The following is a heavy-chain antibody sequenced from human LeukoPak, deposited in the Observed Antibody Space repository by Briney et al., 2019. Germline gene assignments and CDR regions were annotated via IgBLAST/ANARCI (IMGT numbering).Heavy chain of an antibody. D-gene: IGHD3-3*01. CDR2: INHSGST. Sequence: SETLSLTCAVYGGSFSGYYWSWIRQPPGKGLEWIGEINHSGSTNYNPSLKSRVTISVDTSKNQFSLKLSSVTAADTAVYYCARGPITIFGVVIISHGMDVWGQGTTVTASS. V-gene: IGHV4-34*01. CDR3: ARGPITIFGVVIISHGMDV. CDR1: GGSFSGYY. J-gene: IGHJ6*02.